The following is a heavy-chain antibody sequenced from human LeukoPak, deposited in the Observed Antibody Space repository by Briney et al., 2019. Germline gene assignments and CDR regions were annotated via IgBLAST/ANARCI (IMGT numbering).Heavy chain of an antibody. CDR2: IYYSGST. Sequence: SETLSLTCTVSGGSISSSSYYWGWIRQPPGKGLEWIGSIYYSGSTYYNPSLKSRVTISVDTSKNQFSLKLSSVTAADTAVYYCARAVHPGYGSSWYLAFDYWGQGTLVTVSS. J-gene: IGHJ4*02. CDR1: GGSISSSSYY. CDR3: ARAVHPGYGSSWYLAFDY. D-gene: IGHD6-13*01. V-gene: IGHV4-39*01.